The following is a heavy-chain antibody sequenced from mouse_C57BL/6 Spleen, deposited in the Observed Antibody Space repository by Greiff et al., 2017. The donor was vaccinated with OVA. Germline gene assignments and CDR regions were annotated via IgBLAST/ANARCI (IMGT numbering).Heavy chain of an antibody. CDR1: GFTFSSYA. D-gene: IGHD1-1*01. V-gene: IGHV5-4*03. J-gene: IGHJ2*01. CDR2: ISDGGSYT. Sequence: EVMLVESGGGLVKPGGSLKLSCAASGFTFSSYAMSWVRQTPEKRLEWVATISDGGSYTYYPDNVKGRFTISRDNAKNNLYLQMSHLKSEDTAMYYCARGGDYGSRGPYFDYWGQGTTLTVSS. CDR3: ARGGDYGSRGPYFDY.